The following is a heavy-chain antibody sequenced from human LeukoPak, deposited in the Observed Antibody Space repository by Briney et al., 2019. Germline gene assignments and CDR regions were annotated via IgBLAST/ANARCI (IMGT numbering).Heavy chain of an antibody. V-gene: IGHV1-69*13. D-gene: IGHD3-22*01. CDR1: GGTFSSYA. CDR3: AREDDSSGYYYVGAFDI. Sequence: SVKVSCKASGGTFSSYAISWVRQAPGQGLEWMGGIIPIFGTANYAQKFQGRVTITADESTSTAYMELSSLRSEDTAVYYCAREDDSSGYYYVGAFDIWGQGTMVTVSS. CDR2: IIPIFGTA. J-gene: IGHJ3*02.